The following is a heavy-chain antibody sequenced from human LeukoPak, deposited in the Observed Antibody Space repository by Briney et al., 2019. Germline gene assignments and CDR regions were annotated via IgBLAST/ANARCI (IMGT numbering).Heavy chain of an antibody. CDR1: GFSSTNYA. V-gene: IGHV3-23*01. CDR3: AREALRGTTSPFDY. CDR2: ISGSPDAT. J-gene: IGHJ4*02. D-gene: IGHD2-2*01. Sequence: GGSLRLSCAVSGFSSTNYAMNWVRQAPGKGLEWVSGISGSPDATYYADSVRGRFTISRDNSKNTLYSQMNSLRAEDTAVYYCAREALRGTTSPFDYWGQGTLVTVSS.